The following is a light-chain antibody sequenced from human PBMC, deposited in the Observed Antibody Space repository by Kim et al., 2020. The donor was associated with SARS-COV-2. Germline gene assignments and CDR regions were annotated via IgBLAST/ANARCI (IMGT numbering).Light chain of an antibody. V-gene: IGLV1-47*01. CDR3: AAWDDSLSGWV. CDR1: SSNIGSNT. CDR2: RNN. J-gene: IGLJ3*02. Sequence: QSVLTQAPSASGTPGQRVTISCSGTSSNIGSNTVNWYQQLPGTAPKLLIYRNNQRPSGVPDRFSGSKSGTSASLAISGLRSEDEADYYCAAWDDSLSGWVFGGGTQLTVL.